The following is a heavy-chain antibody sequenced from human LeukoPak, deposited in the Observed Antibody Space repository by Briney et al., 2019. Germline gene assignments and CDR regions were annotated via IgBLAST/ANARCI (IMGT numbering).Heavy chain of an antibody. CDR1: GFTFSSYW. D-gene: IGHD2-2*01. V-gene: IGHV3-7*01. CDR2: IKQDGSEK. J-gene: IGHJ4*02. Sequence: GGSLRLSCAASGFTFSSYWMSWVRQAPGKGLEWVANIKQDGSEKYYVDSVKGRFTISRDNAKNSLYLQMNSLRAEDTAVYYCARDEVVVPAAIDYWGQGTLVTVSS. CDR3: ARDEVVVPAAIDY.